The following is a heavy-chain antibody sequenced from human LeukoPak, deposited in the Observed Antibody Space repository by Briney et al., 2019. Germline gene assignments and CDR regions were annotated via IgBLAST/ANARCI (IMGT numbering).Heavy chain of an antibody. D-gene: IGHD2-15*01. J-gene: IGHJ6*02. CDR3: AKDVVVVASYYYYGMDV. CDR1: GFTFRTYG. Sequence: GSLRLSCAASGFTFRTYGMHWVRQAPGKGLEWVAVISYDGSNKYYADSVKGRFTISRDNSKNTLYLQMNSLRAEDTAMYYCAKDVVVVASYYYYGMDVWGQGTTVTVSS. V-gene: IGHV3-30*18. CDR2: ISYDGSNK.